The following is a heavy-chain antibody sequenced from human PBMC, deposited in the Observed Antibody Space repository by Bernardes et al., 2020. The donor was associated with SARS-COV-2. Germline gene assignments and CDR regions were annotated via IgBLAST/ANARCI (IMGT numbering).Heavy chain of an antibody. V-gene: IGHV4-39*01. J-gene: IGHJ4*02. CDR1: GASMSSSSSY. Sequence: SETLSLTCTVSGASMSSSSSYWGWIRQTPEKGLECIGSLGNNYYSGSTYYNPSLKSRVTMSVDTSKNQFSLQLSSMTATDTGVYYCARLSGFNYFDSWGQGTRVTVSS. CDR2: LGNNYYSGST. CDR3: ARLSGFNYFDS. D-gene: IGHD6-19*01.